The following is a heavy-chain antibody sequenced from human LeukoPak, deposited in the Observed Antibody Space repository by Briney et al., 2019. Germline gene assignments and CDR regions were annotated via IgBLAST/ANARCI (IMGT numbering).Heavy chain of an antibody. D-gene: IGHD6-19*01. J-gene: IGHJ5*02. Sequence: SETLSLTCTVSGASISSYYWSWIRQPPGKGLEWIGYIYYSGIINYNPSLKSRVTMSVDTSKNQFSLKLSSVTAADTAVYYCARHGVAGTSWFDPWGQGTLVTVSS. CDR2: IYYSGII. V-gene: IGHV4-59*08. CDR3: ARHGVAGTSWFDP. CDR1: GASISSYY.